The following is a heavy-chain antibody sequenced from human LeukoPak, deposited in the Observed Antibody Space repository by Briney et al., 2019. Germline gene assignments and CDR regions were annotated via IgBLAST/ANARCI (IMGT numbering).Heavy chain of an antibody. J-gene: IGHJ4*02. V-gene: IGHV3-48*02. D-gene: IGHD2-2*01. Sequence: GGSLRLSCAASGFSVSSNYMSWVRQAPGKGLEWVSYISSSSSTIYYADSVKGRFTISRDNAKNSLYLQMNSLRDEDTAVYYCARRHDALDYWGQGTLVTVSS. CDR3: ARRHDALDY. CDR2: ISSSSSTI. CDR1: GFSVSSNY.